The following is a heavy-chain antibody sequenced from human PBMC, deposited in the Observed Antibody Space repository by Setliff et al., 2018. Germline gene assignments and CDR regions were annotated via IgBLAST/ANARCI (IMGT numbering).Heavy chain of an antibody. D-gene: IGHD2-21*02. CDR1: ADTFTGYY. Sequence: ASVKVSCKVSADTFTGYYVHWVRQAPGQGLEWMGWINGNSGVTKYAQKFQGRVTMTSETSISIVYMDLTRLTSDDTAVYYCAQTKGFVDGYLDPWGQGTLVTVSS. V-gene: IGHV1-2*02. J-gene: IGHJ5*02. CDR2: INGNSGVT. CDR3: AQTKGFVDGYLDP.